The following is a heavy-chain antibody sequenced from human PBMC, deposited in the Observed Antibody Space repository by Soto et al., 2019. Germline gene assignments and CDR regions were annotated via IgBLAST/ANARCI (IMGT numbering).Heavy chain of an antibody. CDR3: ARDRPTTVTTGSAFDI. Sequence: ASVKVSCKASGYTFTSYGISWVRQAPGQGLEWMGWISAYNGNTNYAQKLQGRVTMTTDTSTSTAYMELRSLRSDDTAVYYCARDRPTTVTTGSAFDIWGQGTMVTVSS. V-gene: IGHV1-18*01. D-gene: IGHD4-17*01. J-gene: IGHJ3*02. CDR2: ISAYNGNT. CDR1: GYTFTSYG.